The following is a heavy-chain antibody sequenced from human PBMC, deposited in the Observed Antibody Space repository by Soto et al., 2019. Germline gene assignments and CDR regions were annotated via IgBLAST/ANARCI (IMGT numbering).Heavy chain of an antibody. CDR2: INSDGSST. D-gene: IGHD6-13*01. Sequence: GGSLRLSCAASGFTFISSWMHWVRQAPGKGLVWVSRINSDGSSTSYADSVKGRFTISRDNAKNTLYLQMNSLRAEDTAVYYCAKAPFRPQQLVFYFDYWGQGTLVIVSS. V-gene: IGHV3-74*01. J-gene: IGHJ4*02. CDR3: AKAPFRPQQLVFYFDY. CDR1: GFTFISSW.